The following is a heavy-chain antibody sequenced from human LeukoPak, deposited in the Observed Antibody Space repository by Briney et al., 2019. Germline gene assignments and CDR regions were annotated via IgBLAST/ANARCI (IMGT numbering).Heavy chain of an antibody. J-gene: IGHJ4*02. D-gene: IGHD6-13*01. Sequence: GGSLRLSCAASGFTSSSYAMSWVRQAPGKGLEWVSAISGSGGSTYYADSVKGRFTISRDNSKNTVYLQMNSLRGEDTAVYYCAKAGIAAALAYWGQGTLVTVSS. V-gene: IGHV3-23*01. CDR3: AKAGIAAALAY. CDR1: GFTSSSYA. CDR2: ISGSGGST.